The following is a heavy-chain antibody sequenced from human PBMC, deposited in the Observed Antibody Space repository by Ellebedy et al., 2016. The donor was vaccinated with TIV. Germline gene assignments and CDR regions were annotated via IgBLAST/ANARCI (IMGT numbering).Heavy chain of an antibody. CDR3: AKDRSGDYLSFDY. Sequence: SLKISCAASGFTFDDYAMHWVRQVSGRGLEWVSGISWNSDSIGYADSVKGRFTISRDNAKNSLYLQMNSLRAEDTALYYCAKDRSGDYLSFDYWGQGTLVTVSS. CDR2: ISWNSDSI. J-gene: IGHJ4*02. CDR1: GFTFDDYA. V-gene: IGHV3-9*01. D-gene: IGHD3-3*01.